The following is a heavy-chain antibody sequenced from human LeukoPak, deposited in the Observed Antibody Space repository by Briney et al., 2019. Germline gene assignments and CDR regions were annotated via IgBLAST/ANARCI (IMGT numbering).Heavy chain of an antibody. CDR3: AREQVDY. CDR1: GFTFSTYW. CDR2: INQDGSEK. J-gene: IGHJ4*02. Sequence: PGGSLRLSCAASGFTFSTYWMTWVRQAPGKGLEWVANINQDGSEKYYVDPVKGRFTISRDNAKNSLYLQMNRLRAEDTAVYYCAREQVDYWGQGTLVTVSS. V-gene: IGHV3-7*01.